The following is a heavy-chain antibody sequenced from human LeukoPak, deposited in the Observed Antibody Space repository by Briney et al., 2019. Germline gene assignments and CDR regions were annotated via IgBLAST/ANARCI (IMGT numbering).Heavy chain of an antibody. Sequence: LETLSLTCAVSGGSISSSNWWSWVRQPPGKGLEWIGEIYHSGSTNYNPSLKSRVTISVDKSKNQFSLKLSSVTAADTAVYYCARAIVPMVRGVIIPYYYYGMDVWGKGTTVTVSS. D-gene: IGHD3-10*01. V-gene: IGHV4-4*02. CDR2: IYHSGST. CDR3: ARAIVPMVRGVIIPYYYYGMDV. CDR1: GGSISSSNW. J-gene: IGHJ6*04.